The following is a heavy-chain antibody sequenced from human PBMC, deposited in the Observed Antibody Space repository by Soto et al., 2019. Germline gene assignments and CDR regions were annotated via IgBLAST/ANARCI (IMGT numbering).Heavy chain of an antibody. J-gene: IGHJ4*02. Sequence: GGSLRLSCAASGFTFSSYSMNWVRQAPGKGLEWVSYISSSSSTIYYADSVKGRFTISRDNAKNSLYLQMNSLRAEDTAVYYCSAKTWGGYSDSYFDYWGQGTLVTVSS. D-gene: IGHD3-3*01. CDR1: GFTFSSYS. CDR2: ISSSSSTI. CDR3: SAKTWGGYSDSYFDY. V-gene: IGHV3-48*04.